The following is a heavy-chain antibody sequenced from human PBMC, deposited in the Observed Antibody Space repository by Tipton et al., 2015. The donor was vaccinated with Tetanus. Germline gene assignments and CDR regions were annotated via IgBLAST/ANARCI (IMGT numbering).Heavy chain of an antibody. CDR1: GFAFSSYG. CDR3: AKSSTKHSFDYLSYYGLDV. D-gene: IGHD5-12*01. Sequence: SLRLSCAASGFAFSSYGMHWVRQAPGKGLEWVAFIVYDGSNKYYADSVKGRFTISRDNSKKTLYLQMNSLTAEDTAVYYCAKSSTKHSFDYLSYYGLDVWGQGTTVTVSS. V-gene: IGHV3-30*18. CDR2: IVYDGSNK. J-gene: IGHJ6*02.